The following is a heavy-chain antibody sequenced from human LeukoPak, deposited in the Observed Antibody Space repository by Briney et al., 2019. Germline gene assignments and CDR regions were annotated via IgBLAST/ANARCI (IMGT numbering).Heavy chain of an antibody. J-gene: IGHJ3*02. CDR3: ALVVVRWDAFDI. CDR2: INPNSGGT. V-gene: IGHV1-2*02. Sequence: ASVKVSCKASGYTFTGYYMHWVRQAPGQGLEWMGWINPNSGGTNYAQKFQGRVTMTRDTSISTAYMELSRLRSEDTAVYYCALVVVRWDAFDIWGQGTMVTVSS. D-gene: IGHD2-15*01. CDR1: GYTFTGYY.